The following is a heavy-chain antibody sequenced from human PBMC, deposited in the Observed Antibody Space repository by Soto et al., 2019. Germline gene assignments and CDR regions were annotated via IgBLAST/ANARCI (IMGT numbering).Heavy chain of an antibody. V-gene: IGHV1-2*02. CDR1: GYTFTGYY. CDR3: AREELRYHSFDP. D-gene: IGHD3-10*01. CDR2: INPNSGGT. J-gene: IGHJ5*02. Sequence: ASVKVSCKASGYTFTGYYMHWVRQAPGQGLEWMGWINPNSGGTNYAQKFQGRVTMTRDTSNSTAYMELSRLRSDDTAVYYCAREELRYHSFDPWGQGTLVTVSS.